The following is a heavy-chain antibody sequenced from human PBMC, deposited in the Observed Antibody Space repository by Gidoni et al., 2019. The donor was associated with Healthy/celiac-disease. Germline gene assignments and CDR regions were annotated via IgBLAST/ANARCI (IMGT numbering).Heavy chain of an antibody. Sequence: QVQLVESGGGLVKPGGSLRLSCAASGFTFSDYYMSWIRQAPGKGLEWVSYISSSSSYTNYADSVKGRFTISRDNAKNSLYLQMNSLRAEDTAVYYCARKHSPGYSSSWYFDYWGQGTLVTASS. D-gene: IGHD6-13*01. V-gene: IGHV3-11*05. CDR3: ARKHSPGYSSSWYFDY. CDR2: ISSSSSYT. CDR1: GFTFSDYY. J-gene: IGHJ4*02.